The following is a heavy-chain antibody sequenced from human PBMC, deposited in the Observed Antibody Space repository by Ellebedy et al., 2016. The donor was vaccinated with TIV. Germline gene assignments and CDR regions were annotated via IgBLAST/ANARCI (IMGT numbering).Heavy chain of an antibody. D-gene: IGHD3-16*02. J-gene: IGHJ6*02. CDR1: GYTFTNYY. CDR3: ARAPLSGVFYGMDG. CDR2: INPGGGGT. V-gene: IGHV1-46*01. Sequence: AASVKVSCKASGYTFTNYYMNWVRHAPGQGLEWMGIINPGGGGTSYAQKFQGRVTMTRDTSTSTVYMELSSLSSEDTALYYCARAPLSGVFYGMDGWGQGTTVTVSS.